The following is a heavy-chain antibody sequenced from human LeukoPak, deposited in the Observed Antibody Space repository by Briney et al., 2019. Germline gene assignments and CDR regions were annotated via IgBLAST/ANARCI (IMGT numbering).Heavy chain of an antibody. CDR3: ARDTGVVVGYFQH. D-gene: IGHD2-15*01. J-gene: IGHJ1*01. CDR2: IHYSGNT. CDR1: GGSTSSSNYY. V-gene: IGHV4-39*07. Sequence: PSETLSLTCTVSGGSTSSSNYYWGWIRQPPGKGLEWIGGIHYSGNTYYNPSLKSRVTISVDTFKNQFSLKLSSVTAADTAVYYCARDTGVVVGYFQHWGQGTLVTVSS.